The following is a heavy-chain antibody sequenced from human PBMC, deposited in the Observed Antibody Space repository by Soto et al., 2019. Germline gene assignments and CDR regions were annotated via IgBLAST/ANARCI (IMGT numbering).Heavy chain of an antibody. V-gene: IGHV1-2*04. Sequence: ASVKVSCKASGYTFTGYYMHWVRQAPGQGLEWMGWINPNSGGTNYAQKFQGWVTMTRDTSISTAYMELSRLRSDDTAVYYCARDLAAACTDYSYGMDVWGEGTTVTVSS. CDR3: ARDLAAACTDYSYGMDV. D-gene: IGHD6-25*01. CDR2: INPNSGGT. CDR1: GYTFTGYY. J-gene: IGHJ6*04.